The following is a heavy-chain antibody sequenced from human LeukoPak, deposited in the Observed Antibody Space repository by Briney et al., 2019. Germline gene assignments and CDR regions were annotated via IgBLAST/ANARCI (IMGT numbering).Heavy chain of an antibody. V-gene: IGHV4-39*07. D-gene: IGHD3-3*01. CDR1: GDSISTSNSY. CDR3: ARAVLSDFWSGYYSGYFDY. Sequence: SETLSLTCTVSGDSISTSNSYWGWIRQPPGKGLEWIGSIYYSGSTYYNPSLKSRVTISVDTSKNQFSLKLSSVTAADTAVYYCARAVLSDFWSGYYSGYFDYWGQGTLVTVSS. J-gene: IGHJ4*02. CDR2: IYYSGST.